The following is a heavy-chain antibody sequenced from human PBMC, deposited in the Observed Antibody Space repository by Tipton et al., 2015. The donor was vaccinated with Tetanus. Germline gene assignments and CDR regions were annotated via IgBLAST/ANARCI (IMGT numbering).Heavy chain of an antibody. J-gene: IGHJ6*02. CDR3: AKEVSGVDYGMDV. CDR1: GFTFSSYA. V-gene: IGHV3-23*01. D-gene: IGHD1-26*01. CDR2: ISGSGGST. Sequence: SLRLSCAASGFTFSSYAMGWVRQAPGKGLEWVSAISGSGGSTYYADSVKGRFTISRDNSKNTLYLQMNSLRAEDTAVYYCAKEVSGVDYGMDVWGQGTTVTVSS.